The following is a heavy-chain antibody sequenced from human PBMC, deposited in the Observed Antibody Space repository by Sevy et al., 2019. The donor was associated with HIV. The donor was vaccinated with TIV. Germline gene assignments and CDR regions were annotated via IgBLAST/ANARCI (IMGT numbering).Heavy chain of an antibody. D-gene: IGHD6-13*01. CDR1: GYTFTNHY. CDR3: ARGFRSRRGLAEAGPVSAY. Sequence: ASVKVSCKASGYTFTNHYIHWVRQAPGQGLEWMGIINPGGGSTVHAQTFQGRASMTADTSTSTLYMELNSLRSDDTAVYYGARGFRSRRGLAEAGPVSAYWRQGTLVTVSS. J-gene: IGHJ4*02. CDR2: INPGGGST. V-gene: IGHV1-46*01.